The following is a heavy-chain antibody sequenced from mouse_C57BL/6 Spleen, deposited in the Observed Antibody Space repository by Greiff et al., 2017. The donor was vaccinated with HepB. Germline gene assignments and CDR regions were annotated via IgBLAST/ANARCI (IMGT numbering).Heavy chain of an antibody. CDR2: IRLKSDNYAT. J-gene: IGHJ4*01. D-gene: IGHD1-1*01. CDR1: GFTFSNYW. Sequence: EVQVVESGGGLVQPGGSMKLSCVASGFTFSNYWMNWVRQSPEKGLEWVAQIRLKSDNYATHYAESVKGRFTISRDDSKSSVYLQMNNLRAEDTGIYYCTGFIPSMDYWGQGTSVTVSS. CDR3: TGFIPSMDY. V-gene: IGHV6-3*01.